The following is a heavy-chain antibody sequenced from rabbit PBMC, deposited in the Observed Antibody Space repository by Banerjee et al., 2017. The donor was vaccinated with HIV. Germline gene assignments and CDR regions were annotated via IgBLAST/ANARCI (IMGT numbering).Heavy chain of an antibody. CDR1: GFSFASGYD. CDR3: VRDQAGDADYGPYYLNL. CDR2: AYAGSSGST. D-gene: IGHD2-1*01. V-gene: IGHV1S40*01. Sequence: QSLEESGGGLVKPGASLTLTCKASGFSFASGYDMCWVRQAPGKGLEWVACAYAGSSGSTYSATWAKGRFTVSKTSSTTVTLQMTSLTAADTATYFCVRDQAGDADYGPYYLNLWGPGTLVTVS. J-gene: IGHJ4*01.